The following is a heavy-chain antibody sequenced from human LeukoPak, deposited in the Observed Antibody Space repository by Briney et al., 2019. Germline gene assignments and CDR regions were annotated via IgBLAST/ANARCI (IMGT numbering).Heavy chain of an antibody. Sequence: GGSLRLSCAASGFTFSSYAMHWVRQAPGKGLEWVAVISYDGSNKYYADSVKGRFTISRDNSKNTLYLQMNSLRAEDTAVYYCARDSLTLMWIQLWSPEYYFDYWGQGTLVTVSS. CDR1: GFTFSSYA. CDR2: ISYDGSNK. V-gene: IGHV3-30-3*01. CDR3: ARDSLTLMWIQLWSPEYYFDY. D-gene: IGHD5-18*01. J-gene: IGHJ4*02.